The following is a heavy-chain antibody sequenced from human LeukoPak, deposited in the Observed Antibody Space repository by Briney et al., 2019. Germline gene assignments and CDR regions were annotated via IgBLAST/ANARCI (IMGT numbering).Heavy chain of an antibody. J-gene: IGHJ5*02. CDR3: ARDSLLWSGYYNWFDL. Sequence: PSETLSLTCTVSGGSISSYYWSWIRQPAGKGLEWIGRIYTSGSTNYNPSLKSRVTMSVDTSKNQFSLKLSSVTAADTAVYYCARDSLLWSGYYNWFDLWGQGTLVTVSS. CDR2: IYTSGST. CDR1: GGSISSYY. D-gene: IGHD3-3*01. V-gene: IGHV4-4*07.